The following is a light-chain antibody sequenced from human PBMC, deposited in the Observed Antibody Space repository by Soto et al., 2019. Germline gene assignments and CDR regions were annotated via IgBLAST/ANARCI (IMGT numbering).Light chain of an antibody. J-gene: IGKJ3*01. Sequence: EIVMTQSPLSLPVTSGEPASISCRSSQSPQFSNGYNFLHWYLQKPGQSPQLLIYLGSNRASGVPDRISGSGSGTDFTLKISRVEAEDVGVYYCMQALQTPFTFGPGTKVDIK. CDR3: MQALQTPFT. CDR2: LGS. CDR1: QSPQFSNGYNF. V-gene: IGKV2-28*01.